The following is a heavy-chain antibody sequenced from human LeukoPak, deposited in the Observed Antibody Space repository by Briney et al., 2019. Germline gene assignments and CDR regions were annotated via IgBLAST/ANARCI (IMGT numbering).Heavy chain of an antibody. J-gene: IGHJ4*02. CDR2: ISSSSGSK. V-gene: IGHV3-48*02. Sequence: GGSLRLSCAASGFTFSSYSMNWVRQAPGKGLEWISYISSSSGSKYYADSVKGRFTISGDNAKNSLDLQMNSLRDDDTAVYYCARDLPPGSTGWYLGYWGQGTLVTVSS. CDR1: GFTFSSYS. D-gene: IGHD6-19*01. CDR3: ARDLPPGSTGWYLGY.